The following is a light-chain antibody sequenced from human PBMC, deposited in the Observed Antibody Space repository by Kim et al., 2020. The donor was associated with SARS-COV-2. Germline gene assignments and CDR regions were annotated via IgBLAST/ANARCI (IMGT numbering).Light chain of an antibody. V-gene: IGKV1-5*03. J-gene: IGKJ2*01. Sequence: DIQMTQSPSTLSASIGGRVNITCRASQSIGNSLAWLHQKPGTAPKILIYKASSLPYSVPSRFSGSGSGTEFTLTISSLQPDDFATYYCQQYNTYPYTFGRGTKLEI. CDR3: QQYNTYPYT. CDR2: KAS. CDR1: QSIGNS.